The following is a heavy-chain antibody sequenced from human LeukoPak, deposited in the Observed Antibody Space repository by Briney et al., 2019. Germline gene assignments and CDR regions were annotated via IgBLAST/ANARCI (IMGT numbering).Heavy chain of an antibody. Sequence: PSETLSLTCTVSGGSISGSYWNWIRQPPGKGLEWIGCIHDSGTTNYNPSLKSRVAISLHTSKNQFSLRLTSVTAADTAVYYCAIEHDGATYSNLWGQGTLVADSS. V-gene: IGHV4-59*01. CDR3: AIEHDGATYSNL. J-gene: IGHJ5*02. CDR1: GGSISGSY. D-gene: IGHD5-12*01. CDR2: IHDSGTT.